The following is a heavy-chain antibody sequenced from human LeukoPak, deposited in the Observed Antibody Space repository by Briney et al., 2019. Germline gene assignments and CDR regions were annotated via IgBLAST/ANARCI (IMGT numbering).Heavy chain of an antibody. CDR3: AKAGNIRFDY. Sequence: GGSLRLSCAASGFDFSSYSMNWVRQAPGKRLEWVSYISSFSGTIDYADSVKGRFIISRDNAQNSLFLQMNSLRAEDTAVYYCAKAGNIRFDYWGQGTLVTVSS. CDR1: GFDFSSYS. D-gene: IGHD1/OR15-1a*01. CDR2: ISSFSGTI. J-gene: IGHJ4*02. V-gene: IGHV3-48*01.